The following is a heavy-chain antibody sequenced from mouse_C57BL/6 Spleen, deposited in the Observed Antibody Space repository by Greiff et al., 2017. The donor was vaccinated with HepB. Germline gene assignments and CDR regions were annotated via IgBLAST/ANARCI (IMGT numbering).Heavy chain of an antibody. D-gene: IGHD1-1*01. J-gene: IGHJ4*01. CDR1: GFTFSDYG. V-gene: IGHV5-17*01. CDR3: ARGFITTVVAFYAMDY. Sequence: EVQGVESGGGLVKPGGSLKLSCAASGFTFSDYGMHWVRQAPEKGLEWVAYISSGSSTIYYADTVKGRFTISRDNAKNTLFLQMTSLRSEDTAMYYCARGFITTVVAFYAMDYWGQGTSVTVSS. CDR2: ISSGSSTI.